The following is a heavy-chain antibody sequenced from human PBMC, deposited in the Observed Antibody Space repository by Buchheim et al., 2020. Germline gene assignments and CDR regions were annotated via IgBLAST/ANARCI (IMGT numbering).Heavy chain of an antibody. J-gene: IGHJ6*02. CDR2: INPNSGGT. V-gene: IGHV1-2*06. D-gene: IGHD3-9*01. Sequence: QVQLVQSGAEVKKPGASVKVSCKASGYTFTGYYMHWVRQAPGQGLEWMGRINPNSGGTNYAQKFQGRATMTRDTSISTAYMELSRLRSDDTAVYYCATTDNYDILTGGHYYGMDVWGQGTT. CDR1: GYTFTGYY. CDR3: ATTDNYDILTGGHYYGMDV.